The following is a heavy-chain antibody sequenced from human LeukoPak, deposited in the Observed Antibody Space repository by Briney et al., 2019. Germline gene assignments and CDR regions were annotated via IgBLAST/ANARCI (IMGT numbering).Heavy chain of an antibody. Sequence: SETLSLTCAVYGGSFSGYYWSWIRQPPGKGLEWIGYIYYSGSTNYNPSLKSRVTISVDTSKNQFSLKLSSVTAADTAVYYCARFIADYYFDYWGQGTLVTVSS. V-gene: IGHV4-59*01. CDR2: IYYSGST. CDR3: ARFIADYYFDY. J-gene: IGHJ4*02. CDR1: GGSFSGYY. D-gene: IGHD6-13*01.